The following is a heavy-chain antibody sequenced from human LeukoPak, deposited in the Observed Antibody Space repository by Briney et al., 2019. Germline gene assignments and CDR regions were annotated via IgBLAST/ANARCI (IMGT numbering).Heavy chain of an antibody. CDR1: GYTFTGYY. D-gene: IGHD2-2*01. CDR3: ARSVVVVPAAISSY. Sequence: APVKVSCKASGYTFTGYYMHWVRQAPGQGLEWMGWINPNSGGTNYAQKFQGRVTMTRDTSISTAYMELSRLRSDDTAVYYCARSVVVVPAAISSYWGQGTVVTVSS. V-gene: IGHV1-2*02. CDR2: INPNSGGT. J-gene: IGHJ4*02.